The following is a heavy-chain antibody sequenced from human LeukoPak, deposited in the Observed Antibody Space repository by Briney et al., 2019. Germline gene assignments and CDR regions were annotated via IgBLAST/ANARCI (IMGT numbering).Heavy chain of an antibody. CDR1: GYTFTSYG. CDR2: ISAYNGNT. CDR3: ARVVKMVVPATKYYYGMDV. D-gene: IGHD2-2*01. V-gene: IGHV1-18*01. Sequence: ASVKVSCKASGYTFTSYGISWVRQAPGQGLEWMGWISAYNGNTNYAQKLQGRVTMTTDTSTSTAYMELRSLRSDDTAVYYCARVVKMVVPATKYYYGMDVWGQGTTVTVSS. J-gene: IGHJ6*02.